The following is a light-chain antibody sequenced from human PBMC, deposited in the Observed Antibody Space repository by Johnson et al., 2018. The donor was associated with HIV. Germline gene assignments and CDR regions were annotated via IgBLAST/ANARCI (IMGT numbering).Light chain of an antibody. J-gene: IGLJ1*01. CDR1: SSNIGNNY. CDR2: ENN. Sequence: QSVLTQPPSVSAAPGQKVTISCSGSSSNIGNNYVSWYQQLPGTAPKLLIYENNKRPSGISDRFSGSQSGTSGTLVITGLQPGDAADYYCGTWDSSLSAYVFGTGTKVTVL. V-gene: IGLV1-51*01. CDR3: GTWDSSLSAYV.